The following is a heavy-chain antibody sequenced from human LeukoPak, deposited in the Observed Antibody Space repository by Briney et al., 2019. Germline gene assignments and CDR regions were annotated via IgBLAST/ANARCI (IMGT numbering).Heavy chain of an antibody. CDR3: ARDLTGAVFDF. J-gene: IGHJ4*02. CDR2: ITSDGSST. V-gene: IGHV3-74*01. Sequence: GGSLRLSCAASGFIFSSYWMHWLRQAPGKGLVCVSRITSDGSSTSYADSVRGRFTISRDNAKNTVYLQMNSLRAEDTAVYYCARDLTGAVFDFWGQGTLVTVSS. D-gene: IGHD1-26*01. CDR1: GFIFSSYW.